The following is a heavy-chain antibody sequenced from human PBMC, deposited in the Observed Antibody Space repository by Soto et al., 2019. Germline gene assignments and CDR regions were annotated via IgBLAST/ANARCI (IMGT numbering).Heavy chain of an antibody. Sequence: QVPLVQSGAEVKKPGASVKVSCKASGYTFTSYDINWVRQATGQGLEWMGWMNPNSGNTGYAQKFQGRVTMTRNTSISTAYMELSSLRSEDTAVYYCVIVVVPAASPMWFDPWGQGTLVTVSS. J-gene: IGHJ5*02. CDR3: VIVVVPAASPMWFDP. V-gene: IGHV1-8*01. CDR1: GYTFTSYD. CDR2: MNPNSGNT. D-gene: IGHD2-2*01.